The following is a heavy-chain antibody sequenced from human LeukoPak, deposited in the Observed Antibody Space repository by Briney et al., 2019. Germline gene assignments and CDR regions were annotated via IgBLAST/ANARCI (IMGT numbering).Heavy chain of an antibody. CDR2: IYPGDSNT. Sequence: GESLKISCKGSGYSFTSYWIAWVRQMPGEGLEWMGIIYPGDSNTRYSPSFQGQVTISADKSINTAYLQWSSLKDSDTAMYYCARQRTSDFWGDSSGYYFDYWGQGTLVTVSS. J-gene: IGHJ4*02. CDR1: GYSFTSYW. CDR3: ARQRTSDFWGDSSGYYFDY. V-gene: IGHV5-51*01. D-gene: IGHD3-3*01.